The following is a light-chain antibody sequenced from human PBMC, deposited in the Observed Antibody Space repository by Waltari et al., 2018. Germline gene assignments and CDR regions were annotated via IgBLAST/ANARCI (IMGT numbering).Light chain of an antibody. CDR3: QQYYSTVT. CDR1: QSVLYSSNNKNY. J-gene: IGKJ5*01. Sequence: DIVMTQSPDSLAVSLGERATINCKSSQSVLYSSNNKNYLAWYQQKPGQPPKLLIYWASTRESGVPDRFSGSGSGTDFTLRISSLQAEDVAVYYCQQYYSTVTFGQGTRLEIK. V-gene: IGKV4-1*01. CDR2: WAS.